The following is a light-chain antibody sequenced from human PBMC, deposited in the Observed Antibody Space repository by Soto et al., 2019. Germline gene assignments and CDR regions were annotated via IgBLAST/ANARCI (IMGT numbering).Light chain of an antibody. CDR3: QQYDSLPLT. Sequence: DIQMTQSPSSLSASVGDRVTITCQASPHIGYYLSWYQQKPGKAPKLLIYDAYNLQTGVPSRFSGSKSGTDFTLTINALQPEDFGTYFCQQYDSLPLTFGGGTKVDIK. CDR2: DAY. J-gene: IGKJ4*01. V-gene: IGKV1-33*01. CDR1: PHIGYY.